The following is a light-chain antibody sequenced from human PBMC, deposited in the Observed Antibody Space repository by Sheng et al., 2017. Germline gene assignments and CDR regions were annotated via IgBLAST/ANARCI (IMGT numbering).Light chain of an antibody. CDR1: KLGDKY. CDR3: QAWDSSTAV. CDR2: QDR. Sequence: SYELTQPPSVSVSPGQTASITCSGDKLGDKYACWYQQKPGQSPVLVIHQDRKRPSGIPERFSGSNSGNTATLTISGTQAMDEADYYCQAWDSSTAVFGGGTKLTVL. V-gene: IGLV3-1*01. J-gene: IGLJ2*01.